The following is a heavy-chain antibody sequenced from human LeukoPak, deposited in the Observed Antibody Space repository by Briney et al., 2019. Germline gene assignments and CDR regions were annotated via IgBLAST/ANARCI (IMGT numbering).Heavy chain of an antibody. V-gene: IGHV3-7*01. Sequence: GGSLRLSCAASGFTFRSYWMSWVRQAPGKGLEWVANIKQDGSEKNYVDSVKGRFTISRGNAKNSVYLQMNSLSVEDTAMYYCARDSSSWYDYWGQGTLVTVSS. J-gene: IGHJ4*02. CDR2: IKQDGSEK. D-gene: IGHD6-13*01. CDR1: GFTFRSYW. CDR3: ARDSSSWYDY.